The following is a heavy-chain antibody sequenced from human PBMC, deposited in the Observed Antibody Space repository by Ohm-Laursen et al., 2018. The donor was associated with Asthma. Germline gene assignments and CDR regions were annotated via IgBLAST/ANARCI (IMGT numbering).Heavy chain of an antibody. Sequence: SLRLSCSAFGFTFSSYGMHWVRQAPGKGLESVAVISYDGNNKYYADSVKGRFTISRDNSKNTLYLQMNSLRAEDTAMYYCAKDTTIGTYYDFWSGYPYFDHWGQGTLVTVSS. V-gene: IGHV3-30*18. CDR2: ISYDGNNK. J-gene: IGHJ4*02. D-gene: IGHD3-3*01. CDR3: AKDTTIGTYYDFWSGYPYFDH. CDR1: GFTFSSYG.